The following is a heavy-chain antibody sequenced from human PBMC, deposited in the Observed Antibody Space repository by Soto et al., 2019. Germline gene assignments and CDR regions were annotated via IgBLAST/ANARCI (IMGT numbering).Heavy chain of an antibody. CDR2: IYYSGST. J-gene: IGHJ5*02. Sequence: PSLTYTVSGGSISIGGYYWSWIRQHPGKGLEWIGYIYYSGSTSYNPSLKSRVTISVDTSKNQFSLKVTSVTAADTAVYYCASGGSSNWFDPWGQGTLVTVSS. CDR1: GGSISIGGYY. D-gene: IGHD1-26*01. CDR3: ASGGSSNWFDP. V-gene: IGHV4-30-4*08.